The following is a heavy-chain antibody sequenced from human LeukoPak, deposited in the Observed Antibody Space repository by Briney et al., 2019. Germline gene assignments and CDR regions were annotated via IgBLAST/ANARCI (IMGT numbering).Heavy chain of an antibody. V-gene: IGHV1-24*01. D-gene: IGHD3-10*01. CDR2: FDPEDGET. CDR3: ASEFLRGLMVRGVIGALDY. CDR1: GYNLTELS. Sequence: GASVKVSCKVSGYNLTELSMHWVRQAPGKGLEWMGGFDPEDGETIYAQKFQGRVTMTEDTSTDTAYMELSSLRSEDTAVYYCASEFLRGLMVRGVIGALDYWGQGTLVTVSS. J-gene: IGHJ4*02.